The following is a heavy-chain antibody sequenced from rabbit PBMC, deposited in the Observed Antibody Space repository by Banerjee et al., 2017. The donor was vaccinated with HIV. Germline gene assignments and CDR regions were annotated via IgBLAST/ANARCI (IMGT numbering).Heavy chain of an antibody. V-gene: IGHV1S40*01. CDR3: ARGLGGAAGNGYGL. CDR1: GFSFTNGYY. CDR2: IYAGSGST. J-gene: IGHJ3*01. D-gene: IGHD8-1*01. Sequence: QQLEEAGGGLVKPGASLTLTCTASGFSFTNGYYMYWVRQAPGKGLEWIACIYAGSGSTYYASWAKGRFTISKTSSTTVTLQMTSLTAADTATYFCARGLGGAAGNGYGLWGQGTLVTVS.